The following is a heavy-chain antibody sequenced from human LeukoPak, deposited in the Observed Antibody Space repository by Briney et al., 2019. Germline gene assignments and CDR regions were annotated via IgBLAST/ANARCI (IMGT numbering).Heavy chain of an antibody. CDR3: ATSSAAPANM. Sequence: GGSLRLSCAVSGFTFSTYGMSWVRQAPGNGLEWVANIKQDGSTKYYVDSVKGRFTISRDNAKNSLYLQMNSLRAEDTGVYYCATSSAAPANMWGQGTLVTVSS. J-gene: IGHJ4*02. CDR1: GFTFSTYG. V-gene: IGHV3-7*01. CDR2: IKQDGSTK. D-gene: IGHD2-2*01.